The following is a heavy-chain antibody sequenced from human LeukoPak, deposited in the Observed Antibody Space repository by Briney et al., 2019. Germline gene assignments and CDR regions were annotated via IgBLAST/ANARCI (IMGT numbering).Heavy chain of an antibody. CDR1: GFTFSSYG. CDR3: ARAALLRRWYFDY. V-gene: IGHV3-33*01. D-gene: IGHD1-26*01. Sequence: PGRSLRLSCAASGFTFSSYGMHWVRQAPGKGLEWVAVIWYDGSNKYYADSVKGRFTISRDNSKNTLYLQMNSLRAEDTAVYYCARAALLRRWYFDYWGQGTLVTVSS. CDR2: IWYDGSNK. J-gene: IGHJ4*02.